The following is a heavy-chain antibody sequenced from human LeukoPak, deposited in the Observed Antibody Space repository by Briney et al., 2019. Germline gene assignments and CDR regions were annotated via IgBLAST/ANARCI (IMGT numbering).Heavy chain of an antibody. CDR1: GFTFSSYG. D-gene: IGHD4-17*01. V-gene: IGHV3-30*03. CDR3: AYGDNFDY. Sequence: GGSLRLSCAASGFTFSSYGMHWVRQAPGKGLEWVAVISYDGSNKYYADSVKGRFTISRDNSKNTLYLQMNSLRAEDTAVYYCAYGDNFDYWGQGTLVTVSS. CDR2: ISYDGSNK. J-gene: IGHJ4*02.